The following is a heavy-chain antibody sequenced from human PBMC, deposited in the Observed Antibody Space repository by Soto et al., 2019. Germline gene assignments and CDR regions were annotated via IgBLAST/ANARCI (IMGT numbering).Heavy chain of an antibody. Sequence: PGGSLRLSCAASGFTFSSYSMNWVRQAPGKGLEWVSSISSSSSYIYYADSVKGRFTISRDNSKNTLYLQMNSLRAEDTAVYYCAPGAGRNYYYGMDVWGQGTTVTVSS. V-gene: IGHV3-21*04. CDR2: ISSSSSYI. CDR1: GFTFSSYS. J-gene: IGHJ6*02. CDR3: APGAGRNYYYGMDV. D-gene: IGHD3-10*01.